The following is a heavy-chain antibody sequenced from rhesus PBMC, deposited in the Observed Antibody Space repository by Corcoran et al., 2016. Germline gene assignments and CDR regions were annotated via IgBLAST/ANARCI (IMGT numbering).Heavy chain of an antibody. CDR3: TRPNWNDDLDY. Sequence: EVQLVESGGGLVQPGGSLRLSCAASGFTFSDDYMEWVRQAPGKGLEWVGQINPNGSPTFLLDSVKCRFTISRDNAKNTLYLQINSLKIEDTAVYYCTRPNWNDDLDYWGQGVLVTVSS. D-gene: IGHD1-7*02. J-gene: IGHJ4*01. CDR1: GFTFSDDY. CDR2: INPNGSPT. V-gene: IGHV3-10*01.